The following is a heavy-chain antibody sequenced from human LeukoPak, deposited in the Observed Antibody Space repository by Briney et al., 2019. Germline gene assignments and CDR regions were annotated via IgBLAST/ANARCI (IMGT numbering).Heavy chain of an antibody. CDR1: GFTFSSYG. V-gene: IGHV3-30*18. Sequence: AGGSLRLSCAASGFTFSSYGMHWVRQAPGKGLEWVAVISYDGSNKYYADSVKGRFTISRDNSKNTLYLQMNSLRAEDTAAYYCAKEGSIFGVVIRPYYFDYWGQGTLVTVSS. J-gene: IGHJ4*02. CDR3: AKEGSIFGVVIRPYYFDY. D-gene: IGHD3-3*01. CDR2: ISYDGSNK.